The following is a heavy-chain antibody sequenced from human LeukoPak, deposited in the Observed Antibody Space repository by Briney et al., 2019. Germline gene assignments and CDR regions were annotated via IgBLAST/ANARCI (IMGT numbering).Heavy chain of an antibody. J-gene: IGHJ5*02. V-gene: IGHV3-9*01. CDR3: AKVRVLGDMPSTWFDP. CDR2: ISWNSGSI. D-gene: IGHD2-8*02. Sequence: GGSLRLSCAASGFTFDDYAMHWVRQAPGKGLEWVSGISWNSGSIGYADSVKGRFTISRDNAKNSLYLQMNSLRAEDTALYYCAKVRVLGDMPSTWFDPWGQGTLVTVSS. CDR1: GFTFDDYA.